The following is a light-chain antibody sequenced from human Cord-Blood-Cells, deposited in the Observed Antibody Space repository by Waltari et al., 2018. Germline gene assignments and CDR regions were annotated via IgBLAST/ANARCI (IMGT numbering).Light chain of an antibody. CDR1: QSISSW. CDR3: QQYNSYSWP. J-gene: IGKJ1*01. Sequence: DIQMTQSPSTLSASVGDRVTITCRASQSISSWLAWYEQKPGKAPQLLIYDASRLESGFPSRFSGSGSGTEFTLTISSLQPDDFATYYCQQYNSYSWPFGQGTKVEIK. V-gene: IGKV1-5*01. CDR2: DAS.